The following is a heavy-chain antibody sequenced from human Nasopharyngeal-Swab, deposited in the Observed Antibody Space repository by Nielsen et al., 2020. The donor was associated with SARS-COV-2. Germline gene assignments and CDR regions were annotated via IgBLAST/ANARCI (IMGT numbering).Heavy chain of an antibody. CDR2: IYYSGST. CDR3: ARQERQWLELQPHYFDY. D-gene: IGHD6-19*01. Sequence: SETLSLTCTVSGGSISSSSYYWGWIRQPPGKGLEWIGSIYYSGSTYYNPSLKSRVTISVDTSKNQFSLKLSSVTAADTAVYYCARQERQWLELQPHYFDYWGQGTLVTVPS. J-gene: IGHJ4*02. CDR1: GGSISSSSYY. V-gene: IGHV4-39*01.